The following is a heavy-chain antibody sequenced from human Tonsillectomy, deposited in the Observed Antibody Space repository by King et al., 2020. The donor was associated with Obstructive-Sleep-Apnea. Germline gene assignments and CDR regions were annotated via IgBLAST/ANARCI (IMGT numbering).Heavy chain of an antibody. J-gene: IGHJ4*02. CDR1: GFTFDDYA. CDR3: AKDMGSGWYGPSDS. Sequence: VQLVESGGGLVQPGRSLRLSCAASGFTFDDYAIHWVRHAPGKGLEWVSGINWNSGSIGYADSVKGRFTISRDNAKNSVYLQMNSLRAEDTALYYCAKDMGSGWYGPSDSWGQGTLVTVSS. CDR2: INWNSGSI. D-gene: IGHD6-13*01. V-gene: IGHV3-9*01.